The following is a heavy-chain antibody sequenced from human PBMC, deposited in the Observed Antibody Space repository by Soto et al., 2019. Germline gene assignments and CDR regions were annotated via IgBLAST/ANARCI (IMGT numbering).Heavy chain of an antibody. Sequence: PSETLSLTCTVSGGSISSYDWSWIRQPPGKGLEWIGYIYYSGSTNYNPSLKSRVTLSVDTSKSQFSLKLSSVTAADTAVYYCARSYRIAGGTIEWFDPWGQGTLVTVSS. CDR2: IYYSGST. CDR1: GGSISSYD. D-gene: IGHD6-13*01. V-gene: IGHV4-59*01. CDR3: ARSYRIAGGTIEWFDP. J-gene: IGHJ5*02.